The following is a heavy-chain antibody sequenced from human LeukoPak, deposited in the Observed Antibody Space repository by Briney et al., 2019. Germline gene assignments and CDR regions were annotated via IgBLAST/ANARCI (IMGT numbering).Heavy chain of an antibody. CDR1: GGSFSGYY. V-gene: IGHV4-34*01. J-gene: IGHJ4*02. CDR2: INHSGST. Sequence: PSETLPLTCAVYGGSFSGYYWSWIRQPPGKGLEWIGEINHSGSTNYNPSLKSRVTISVDTSKNQFSLKLSSVTAADTAVYYCARGPITMVRGSRVDYWGQGTLVTVSS. CDR3: ARGPITMVRGSRVDY. D-gene: IGHD3-10*01.